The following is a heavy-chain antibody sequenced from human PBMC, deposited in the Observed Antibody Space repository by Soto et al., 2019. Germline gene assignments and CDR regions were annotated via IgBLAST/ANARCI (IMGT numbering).Heavy chain of an antibody. V-gene: IGHV3-13*01. CDR2: IGTAGDT. CDR1: GFTFSSYD. D-gene: IGHD6-19*01. J-gene: IGHJ4*02. Sequence: EVQLVESGGGLVQPGGSLRLSCAASGFTFSSYDMHWVRRATGKGLEWVSAIGTAGDTYYPGSVKGRFTIPRENAKNSCNLQMNSPRAGDTAVYYWARGSVAGPSDYWGQGTLVTVSS. CDR3: ARGSVAGPSDY.